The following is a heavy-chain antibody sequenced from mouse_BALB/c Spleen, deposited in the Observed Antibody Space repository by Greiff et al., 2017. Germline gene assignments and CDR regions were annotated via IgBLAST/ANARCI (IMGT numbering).Heavy chain of an antibody. J-gene: IGHJ2*01. CDR2: INPSSGYT. CDR3: ARRGVVPYYFDY. V-gene: IGHV1-4*01. CDR1: GYTFTSYT. Sequence: VQLQQSGAELARPGASVKMSCKASGYTFTSYTMHWVKQRPGQGLEWIGYINPSSGYTNYNQKFKDKATLTADKSSSTAYMQLSSLTSEDSAVYYCARRGVVPYYFDYWGQGTTLTVSS. D-gene: IGHD1-1*01.